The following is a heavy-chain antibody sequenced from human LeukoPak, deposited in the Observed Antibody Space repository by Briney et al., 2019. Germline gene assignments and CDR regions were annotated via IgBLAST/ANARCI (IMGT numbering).Heavy chain of an antibody. V-gene: IGHV1-2*02. Sequence: ASAKVSCKASGYTSTVYYMHWVRQAPGQGLEWMGWINPNSGVTNYAQKFQGRVTMTRDTSISTAYMEVSRLRSDDTAVYYCARGAHYHDSSEGYDYWGQGTLVTVSS. J-gene: IGHJ4*02. CDR3: ARGAHYHDSSEGYDY. CDR1: GYTSTVYY. D-gene: IGHD3-22*01. CDR2: INPNSGVT.